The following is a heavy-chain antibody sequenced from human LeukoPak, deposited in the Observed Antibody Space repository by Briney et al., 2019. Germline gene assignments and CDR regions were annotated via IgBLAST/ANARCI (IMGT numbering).Heavy chain of an antibody. CDR2: ISGSGAGT. Sequence: GGSLRLSCAASGFTCSSYAMNWVRQAPGKGLEWVSTISGSGAGTYYADSVKGRFTISRDNSKNTLYLQMNSLRAEDTAIYYCAKGLSADYYYMDVWGKGTTVTVSS. CDR1: GFTCSSYA. CDR3: AKGLSADYYYMDV. D-gene: IGHD2-2*01. J-gene: IGHJ6*03. V-gene: IGHV3-23*01.